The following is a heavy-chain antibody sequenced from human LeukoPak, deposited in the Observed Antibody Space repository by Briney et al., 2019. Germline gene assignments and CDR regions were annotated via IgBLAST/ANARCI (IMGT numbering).Heavy chain of an antibody. V-gene: IGHV1-2*02. Sequence: ASVKVSCKASGYTFTGYYMHWVRQAPGQGLEWMGWINPNSGGTNYAQKFQGRVTMTRDTSISTAYMELSRLRSDDTAVYYCARGSSSWYPSSDYWGQGTLVTVSS. CDR1: GYTFTGYY. CDR3: ARGSSSWYPSSDY. CDR2: INPNSGGT. D-gene: IGHD6-13*01. J-gene: IGHJ4*02.